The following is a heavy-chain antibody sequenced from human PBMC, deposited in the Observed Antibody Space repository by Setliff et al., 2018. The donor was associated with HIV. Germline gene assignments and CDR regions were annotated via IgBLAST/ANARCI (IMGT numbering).Heavy chain of an antibody. D-gene: IGHD3-16*01. Sequence: GSLRLSCAASGFTFSSYAMHWVRQAPGKGLEWVAFIRYDGSNKYYADSVKGRFTISRDNSKNTLYLQMNSLRAEDTAVYYCAKDWGYPFDAFDIWGQGTMVTVSS. CDR1: GFTFSSYA. V-gene: IGHV3-30*02. CDR2: IRYDGSNK. CDR3: AKDWGYPFDAFDI. J-gene: IGHJ3*02.